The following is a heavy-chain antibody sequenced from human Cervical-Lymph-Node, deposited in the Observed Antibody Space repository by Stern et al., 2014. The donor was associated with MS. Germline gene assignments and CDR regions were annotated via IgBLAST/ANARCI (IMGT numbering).Heavy chain of an antibody. V-gene: IGHV3-11*01. CDR1: GFTFSDYY. J-gene: IGHJ4*02. CDR2: LSSRGGTI. CDR3: ARAAGSEEDS. D-gene: IGHD3-10*01. Sequence: VQLVESGGGLVQPGGSLRLSCLASGFTFSDYYMTWIRPAPGKGLEWIAYLSSRGGTIYYGDSVRGRFTISRDNARNTLFLHMNSLRAEDTAVYYCARAAGSEEDSWGQGTLVTVSS.